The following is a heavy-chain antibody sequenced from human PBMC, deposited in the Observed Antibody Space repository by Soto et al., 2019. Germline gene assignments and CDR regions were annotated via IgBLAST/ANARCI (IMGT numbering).Heavy chain of an antibody. D-gene: IGHD2-2*01. CDR3: ARDHCSSTSCQIGNCDP. V-gene: IGHV4-38-2*02. CDR2: IYQSGST. J-gene: IGHJ5*02. Sequence: CETLSLTCGLSGSSSSSGYYWGWIRQPPGKGLEWIGSIYQSGSTYYNPSLKRRVTISVDTSKNQFSLKLSSVTAADKAVYYCARDHCSSTSCQIGNCDPWGQGTLVTVPQ. CDR1: GSSSSSGYY.